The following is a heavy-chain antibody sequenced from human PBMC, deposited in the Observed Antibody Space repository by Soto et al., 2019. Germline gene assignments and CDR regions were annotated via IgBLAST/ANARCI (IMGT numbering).Heavy chain of an antibody. J-gene: IGHJ6*02. CDR2: IYYSGST. V-gene: IGHV4-59*01. CDR1: GGSIGSYY. Sequence: PSETLSLTCTVSGGSIGSYYWSWLRQPPGKGLEWIGHIYYSGSTKYSPSLKSRVTISVDTSKNQFSLKLNSVTAADTAVYYCARGDGCGGNCFYGMDVWGQGTTVTLSS. CDR3: ARGDGCGGNCFYGMDV. D-gene: IGHD2-21*01.